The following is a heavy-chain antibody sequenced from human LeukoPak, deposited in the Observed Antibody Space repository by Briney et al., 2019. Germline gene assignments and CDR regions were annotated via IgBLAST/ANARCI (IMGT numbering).Heavy chain of an antibody. J-gene: IGHJ4*02. CDR2: INPNSGGT. CDR1: GYTFTGYY. Sequence: ASVKVSCKASGYTFTGYYMHWVRQAPGQGLEWMGWINPNSGGTNYAQKFQGKVTMTRDTSISTAYMELSRLRSDDTAVYYCARLYSSSWYSNFDYWGQGTLVTVSS. D-gene: IGHD6-13*01. CDR3: ARLYSSSWYSNFDY. V-gene: IGHV1-2*02.